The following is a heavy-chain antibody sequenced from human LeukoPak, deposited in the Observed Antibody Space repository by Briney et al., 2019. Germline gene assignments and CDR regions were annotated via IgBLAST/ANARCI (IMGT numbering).Heavy chain of an antibody. D-gene: IGHD4-17*01. J-gene: IGHJ1*01. CDR2: IRSSSAYI. V-gene: IGHV3-21*01. Sequence: GGSLRLSCAASGLTFSTYSMNWVRQAPGKGLEWVSSIRSSSAYIYYADSVKGRFTISRDNAKNSLYLQMNSLRAEDTAVYYCARDLTTATTAYLHHWGQGTLVIVSS. CDR1: GLTFSTYS. CDR3: ARDLTTATTAYLHH.